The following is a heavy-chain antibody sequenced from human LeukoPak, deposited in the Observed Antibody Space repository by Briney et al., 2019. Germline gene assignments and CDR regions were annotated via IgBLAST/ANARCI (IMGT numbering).Heavy chain of an antibody. V-gene: IGHV4-59*08. CDR1: GGSISSYY. D-gene: IGHD2-2*01. CDR3: ARQPLGYCSSTSCYDDYYYGMDV. Sequence: SETLSLTCTVSGGSISSYYWSWIRQPPGKGLEWIGYIYYSGSTNYNPSLKSRVTISVDTSKNQFSLKLSSVTAADTAVYYCARQPLGYCSSTSCYDDYYYGMDVWGQGTTVTVSS. CDR2: IYYSGST. J-gene: IGHJ6*02.